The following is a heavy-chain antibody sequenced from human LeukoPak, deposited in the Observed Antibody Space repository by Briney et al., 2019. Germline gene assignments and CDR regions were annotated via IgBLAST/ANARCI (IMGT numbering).Heavy chain of an antibody. CDR1: GYTFTGYY. Sequence: ASVKVSCKASGYTFTGYYMHWVRQAPGQGLEWMGWISAYNGNTNYAQKLQGRVTMTTDTSTSTAYMELRSLRSDDTAVYYCARGFVQGGPDYWGQGTLVTVSS. V-gene: IGHV1-18*04. J-gene: IGHJ4*02. CDR2: ISAYNGNT. D-gene: IGHD3-16*01. CDR3: ARGFVQGGPDY.